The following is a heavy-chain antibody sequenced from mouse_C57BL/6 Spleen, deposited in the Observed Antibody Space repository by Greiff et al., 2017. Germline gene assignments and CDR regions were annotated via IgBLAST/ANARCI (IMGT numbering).Heavy chain of an antibody. CDR3: ARGRRDYDGEGYYAMDY. D-gene: IGHD2-4*01. CDR2: IDPEDGET. V-gene: IGHV14-2*01. J-gene: IGHJ4*01. CDR1: GFNIKDYY. Sequence: EVQLQQSGAELVKPGASVKLSCTASGFNIKDYYMHWVKQRTEQGLAWIGRIDPEDGETKYAPKFQGKAAITADPSSNTAYLQLSSLTSEDTAVYYCARGRRDYDGEGYYAMDYWGQGTSVTVSS.